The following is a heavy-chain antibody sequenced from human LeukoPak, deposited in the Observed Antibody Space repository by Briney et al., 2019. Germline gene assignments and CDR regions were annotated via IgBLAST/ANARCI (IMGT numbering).Heavy chain of an antibody. D-gene: IGHD3-10*01. J-gene: IGHJ4*02. CDR2: IYYSGST. CDR1: GGSISSYY. V-gene: IGHV4-59*08. CDR3: ARHRTPYYYGSGSPIGFDY. Sequence: SETLSLTCTVSGGSISSYYWSWIRQPPGKGLEWIGYIYYSGSTNYNPSLKSRVTISVDTSKNQFSLKLSSVTAADTAVYYCARHRTPYYYGSGSPIGFDYWGQGTLVTVSS.